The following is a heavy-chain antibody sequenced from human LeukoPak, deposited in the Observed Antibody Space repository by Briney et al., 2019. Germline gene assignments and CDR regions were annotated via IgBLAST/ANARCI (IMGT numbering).Heavy chain of an antibody. CDR2: IKQDGSVE. Sequence: PGGSLRLSCAASGFTFSNYWMSWVRQAPEKGLEWVANIKQDGSVEQYVDSMKGRFTISRDNAKNSLFLQMNSLRAEDTDVYYCARDRDDGGFEYWGQGTLVTVSS. J-gene: IGHJ4*02. CDR1: GFTFSNYW. D-gene: IGHD4-23*01. CDR3: ARDRDDGGFEY. V-gene: IGHV3-7*01.